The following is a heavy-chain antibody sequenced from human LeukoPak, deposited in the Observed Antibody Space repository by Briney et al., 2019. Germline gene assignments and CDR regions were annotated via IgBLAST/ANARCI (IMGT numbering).Heavy chain of an antibody. CDR1: GFTFRNYG. V-gene: IGHV3-33*01. J-gene: IGHJ5*02. CDR2: IWYDGSNK. Sequence: GGSLRLSCAASGFTFRNYGMHWVRQAPGKGLEWVAIIWYDGSNKYYADSVKGRFTISRDNSKNTLYLQMNSLRAEDTAVYYCARESPPDWFDPWGQGTLVTVSS. CDR3: ARESPPDWFDP.